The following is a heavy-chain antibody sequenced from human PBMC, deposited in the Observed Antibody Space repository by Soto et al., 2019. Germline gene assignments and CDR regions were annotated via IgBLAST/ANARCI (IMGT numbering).Heavy chain of an antibody. J-gene: IGHJ4*02. Sequence: QVQLVQSGAEVKKPGSSVKVSCKASGGTFSSYTISWVRQAPGQGLEWMGRIIPILGIANYAQKFQGRVTITADKSTSTAYMELSSLRSEDTAVYYCARGPYSQYFDYWGQGTLVTVSS. CDR1: GGTFSSYT. CDR3: ARGPYSQYFDY. V-gene: IGHV1-69*02. D-gene: IGHD2-21*01. CDR2: IIPILGIA.